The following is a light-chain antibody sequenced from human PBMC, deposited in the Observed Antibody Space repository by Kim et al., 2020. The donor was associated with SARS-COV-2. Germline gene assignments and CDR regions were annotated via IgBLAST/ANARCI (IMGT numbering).Light chain of an antibody. CDR1: SSDVGGYNY. J-gene: IGLJ1*01. V-gene: IGLV2-8*01. Sequence: QSALTQPPSASGSPGQSVIISCTGTSSDVGGYNYVSWYQQYPGKAPKLMIYEVSKRPSGVPDRLSGSKYGNTASLTVSGLQAEDEADYYCGSFTGSSYVFGTGTKVTVL. CDR3: GSFTGSSYV. CDR2: EVS.